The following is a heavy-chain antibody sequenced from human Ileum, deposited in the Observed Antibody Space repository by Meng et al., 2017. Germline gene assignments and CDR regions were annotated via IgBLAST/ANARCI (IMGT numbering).Heavy chain of an antibody. D-gene: IGHD2/OR15-2a*01. CDR1: GFAFSSYG. V-gene: IGHV3-23*01. CDR2: ISASGVST. CDR3: AKYGREKYFYLDS. J-gene: IGHJ4*02. Sequence: EVQLLDSGGALVQPGGSLRLSCAASGFAFSSYGMAWVRQAPGKGLEWVSTISASGVSTFYAGSVQGRFTISRDNSKDTVYLQMNSLRVEDTAVYYCAKYGREKYFYLDSWGQGTLVTVSS.